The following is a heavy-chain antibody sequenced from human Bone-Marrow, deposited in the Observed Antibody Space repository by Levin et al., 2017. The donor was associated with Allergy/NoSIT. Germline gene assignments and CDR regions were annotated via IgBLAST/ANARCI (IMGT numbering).Heavy chain of an antibody. D-gene: IGHD2-2*01. CDR2: IYYSGST. J-gene: IGHJ4*02. CDR3: ARVRSTGGGSSTRRWNFDY. CDR1: GGSINSGSFY. Sequence: PSETLSLTCKVSGGSINSGSFYWSWIRQHPGKGLEWIGSIYYSGSTDYNASLKSRVIISVDTSKNQFSLRVNSMTAADTAVYYCARVRSTGGGSSTRRWNFDYWGQGALVTVSS. V-gene: IGHV4-31*03.